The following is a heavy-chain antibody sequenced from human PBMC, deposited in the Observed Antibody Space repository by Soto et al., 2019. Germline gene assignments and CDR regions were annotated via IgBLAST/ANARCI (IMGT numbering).Heavy chain of an antibody. D-gene: IGHD6-19*01. V-gene: IGHV4-39*01. CDR3: ASLDSCGWSRYFHY. J-gene: IGHJ4*02. Sequence: QLQLQESGPGLVKPSETLSLTCTVSGGSISSSSYYWGWIRQPPGKGLEWIGSIYYSGSTYYNPSLESRVTISVATSKTQSPLKLSSVTAADTAVYYCASLDSCGWSRYFHYWGQGTLVTVSS. CDR1: GGSISSSSYY. CDR2: IYYSGST.